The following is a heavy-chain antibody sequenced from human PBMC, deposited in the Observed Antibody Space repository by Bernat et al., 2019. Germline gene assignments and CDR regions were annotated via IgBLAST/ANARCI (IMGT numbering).Heavy chain of an antibody. J-gene: IGHJ6*02. Sequence: EVQLLEAGGGLVQPGGSLRLSCAASGFTFSSYAMSWVRQAPGKGLEGVSAVSGSGGSTYYADSVTGRFTISRDNSKNTMYLQMNGLGTEDTAVYYCAKGGWGAVWGQGTTVTVSS. D-gene: IGHD1-26*01. CDR1: GFTFSSYA. V-gene: IGHV3-23*01. CDR3: AKGGWGAV. CDR2: VSGSGGST.